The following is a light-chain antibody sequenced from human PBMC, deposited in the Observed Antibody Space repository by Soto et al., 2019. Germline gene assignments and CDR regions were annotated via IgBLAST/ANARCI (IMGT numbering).Light chain of an antibody. CDR3: QQYDSSPRT. V-gene: IGKV3-20*01. CDR1: QFVSSTY. J-gene: IGKJ1*01. Sequence: EVVLTQSPGTLSLSPGARATLSCRASQFVSSTYLAWYQQRPGQAPRLLIYGASSRATGIPDRFSGGGSETDFTLTISRLESEDSAVYYCQQYDSSPRTFGQGTKVDIK. CDR2: GAS.